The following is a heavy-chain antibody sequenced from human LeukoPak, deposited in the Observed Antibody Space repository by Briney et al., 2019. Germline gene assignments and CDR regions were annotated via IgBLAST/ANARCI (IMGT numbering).Heavy chain of an antibody. D-gene: IGHD3-10*01. CDR1: GFTFRSHW. CDR2: IDGDESAT. V-gene: IGHV3-74*01. CDR3: VRIMVRGVTEYYYYMDV. Sequence: GGSLRLSCAASGFTFRSHWMHWVRQAPGKGLIWVSRIDGDESATYYGDSVKGRFTISRDNAKNTLYLQMNSLRVEDTAVYYCVRIMVRGVTEYYYYMDVWGKGTTVTVSS. J-gene: IGHJ6*03.